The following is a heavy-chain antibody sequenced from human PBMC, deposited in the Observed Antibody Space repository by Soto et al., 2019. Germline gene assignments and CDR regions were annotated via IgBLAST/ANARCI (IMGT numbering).Heavy chain of an antibody. V-gene: IGHV3-48*01. Sequence: GGSLRLSCAASGFTFSSYSMNWVRQAPGKGLEWVSYISSSSSTIYYADSVKGRFTISRDNAKNSLYLQMNSLRAEDTAVYYCARDHYDILTGYYYWGQGTLVTVSS. CDR3: ARDHYDILTGYYY. CDR1: GFTFSSYS. CDR2: ISSSSSTI. D-gene: IGHD3-9*01. J-gene: IGHJ4*02.